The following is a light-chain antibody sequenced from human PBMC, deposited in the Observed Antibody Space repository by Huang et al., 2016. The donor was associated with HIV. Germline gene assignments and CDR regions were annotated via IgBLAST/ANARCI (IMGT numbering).Light chain of an antibody. Sequence: SPDTLSLSPGERATVSCRVSQSIKNIYLAWYQQKPGQGPRLLIYGASSRATDIPDRFSGSGSGIDFTLTINRLEPEDFAVYYCQQYDSSQGISFGQGTRLEMK. CDR1: QSIKNIY. CDR3: QQYDSSQGIS. J-gene: IGKJ5*01. V-gene: IGKV3-20*01. CDR2: GAS.